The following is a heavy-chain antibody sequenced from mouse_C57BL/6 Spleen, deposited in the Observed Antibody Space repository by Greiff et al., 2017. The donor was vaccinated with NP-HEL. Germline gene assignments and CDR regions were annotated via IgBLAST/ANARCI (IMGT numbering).Heavy chain of an antibody. J-gene: IGHJ4*01. CDR2: IDPSDSYT. D-gene: IGHD6-1*01. CDR3: ARYSAWYYAMDY. V-gene: IGHV1-50*01. CDR1: GYTFTSYW. Sequence: QVQLQQPGAELVKPGASVKLSCKASGYTFTSYWMQWVKQRPGQGLEWIGEIDPSDSYTNYNQKFKGKATLTVDTSSSTAYMQLSSLTSEDSAVYYCARYSAWYYAMDYWGQGTSVTVSS.